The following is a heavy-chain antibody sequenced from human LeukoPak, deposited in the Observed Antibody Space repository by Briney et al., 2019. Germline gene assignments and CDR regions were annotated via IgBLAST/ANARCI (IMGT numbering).Heavy chain of an antibody. Sequence: ASVKVSCKASGYTFTGYYMHWVRQAPGQGLEWMGWINPNSGGTNYAQKFQGRVTMTRDTSISTAYMELSRLRSEDTAVYYCAREAYSSGWPFFDYWGQGTLVTVSS. CDR3: AREAYSSGWPFFDY. CDR1: GYTFTGYY. D-gene: IGHD6-19*01. V-gene: IGHV1-2*02. J-gene: IGHJ4*02. CDR2: INPNSGGT.